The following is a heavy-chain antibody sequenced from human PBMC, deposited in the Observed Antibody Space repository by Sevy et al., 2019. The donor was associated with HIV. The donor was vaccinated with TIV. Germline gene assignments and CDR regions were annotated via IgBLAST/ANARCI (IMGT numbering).Heavy chain of an antibody. D-gene: IGHD3-16*02. CDR2: ISYDGSNK. CDR1: GFTFSSYA. Sequence: GSLRLSCAASGFTFSSYAMHWVRQAPGKGLEWVAVISYDGSNKYYADSVKGRFTISRDNSKNTLYLQMNSLRAEDTAVYYCARTEDDYVWGSYRYRPSYYFDYWGQGTLVTVSS. J-gene: IGHJ4*02. V-gene: IGHV3-30-3*01. CDR3: ARTEDDYVWGSYRYRPSYYFDY.